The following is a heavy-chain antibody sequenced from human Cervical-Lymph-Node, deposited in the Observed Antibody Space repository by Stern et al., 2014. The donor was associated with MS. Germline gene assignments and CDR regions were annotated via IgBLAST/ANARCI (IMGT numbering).Heavy chain of an antibody. J-gene: IGHJ4*02. CDR2: MNNDGSSI. D-gene: IGHD3-3*01. V-gene: IGHV3-74*02. CDR1: GFTFSSYW. CDR3: ARAPSFDIWGGYHDYLDF. Sequence: EVQLLESGGGLVQPGGSLTLSCEASGFTFSSYWMHWVRQAPGKGLVWVARMNNDGSSITCADFVKGRFTISRDNAKNLLHLQLSSLRAEDTAVYYCARAPSFDIWGGYHDYLDFWGQGTLVTVST.